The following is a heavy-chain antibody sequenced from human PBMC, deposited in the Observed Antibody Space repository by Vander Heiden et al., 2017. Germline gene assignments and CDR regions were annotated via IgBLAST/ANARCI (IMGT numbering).Heavy chain of an antibody. Sequence: EVQLLESGGGLVQPGGSLRLSCAASGLTFNNYAMIWVRQAPGKGLEWVAGITGSGGTTYYADSVQGRFTISRDNSKNTLYLQMNSLRAEDTAVYFCAKRPSGAYSRPFVFDFWGQGTLVTVSS. J-gene: IGHJ4*02. CDR1: GLTFNNYA. V-gene: IGHV3-23*01. CDR2: ITGSGGTT. CDR3: AKRPSGAYSRPFVFDF. D-gene: IGHD1-26*01.